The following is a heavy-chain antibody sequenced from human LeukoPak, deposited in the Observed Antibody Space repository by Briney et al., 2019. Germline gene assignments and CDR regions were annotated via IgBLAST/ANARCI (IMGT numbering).Heavy chain of an antibody. V-gene: IGHV4-34*01. Sequence: PSETLSLTCAVYGGSFSGYYWSWIRQPPGKGLEWIGEINHSGSTNYNPSLKSRVTISVDTSKNQFSLKLSSVTAADTAVYYCARWGYYDFWSGYYTDGAFDIWGQGTMVTVSS. D-gene: IGHD3-3*01. J-gene: IGHJ3*02. CDR2: INHSGST. CDR1: GGSFSGYY. CDR3: ARWGYYDFWSGYYTDGAFDI.